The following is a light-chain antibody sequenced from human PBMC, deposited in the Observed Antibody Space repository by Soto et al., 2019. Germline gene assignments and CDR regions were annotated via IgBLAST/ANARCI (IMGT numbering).Light chain of an antibody. V-gene: IGKV3-15*01. CDR3: QQYNNWPPLT. CDR1: QSVSSS. Sequence: EIVMTQSPATLSVSPGDRATLSCRASQSVSSSLAWYQQIPGQAPRLLIYDASTRDTGIPARFGGSGSGTEFTLTISSLQSEDVAVYYCQQYNNWPPLTFGGGTKVELK. J-gene: IGKJ4*01. CDR2: DAS.